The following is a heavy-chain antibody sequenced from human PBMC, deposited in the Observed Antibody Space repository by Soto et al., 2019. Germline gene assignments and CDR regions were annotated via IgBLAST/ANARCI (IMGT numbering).Heavy chain of an antibody. V-gene: IGHV4-39*02. Sequence: QLQLQESGPGLVKPSETLSLTCSVSGGSINSKSYFWGWIRQTPGKGLEWIASINYVGKTYYSPSLKSRLAISVDTSKNQSSLRLSSVTAADTAVYYCARDRYGGFDYWGLGTLVTVSS. CDR2: INYVGKT. CDR1: GGSINSKSYF. D-gene: IGHD3-9*01. CDR3: ARDRYGGFDY. J-gene: IGHJ4*02.